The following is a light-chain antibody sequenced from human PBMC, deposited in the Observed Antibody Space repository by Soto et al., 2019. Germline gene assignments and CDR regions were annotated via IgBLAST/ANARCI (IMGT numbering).Light chain of an antibody. CDR2: KAS. J-gene: IGKJ1*01. CDR1: QTISVW. Sequence: DIPMTQSPSTLSGSVGDRVTITGRASQTISVWLAWYQKKAGKDPNLLIYKASRLESGVPSRFSGSGSETEFNLTISGLQPGDSATYYCQQYNSYSPTFGQGTKVDIK. CDR3: QQYNSYSPT. V-gene: IGKV1-5*03.